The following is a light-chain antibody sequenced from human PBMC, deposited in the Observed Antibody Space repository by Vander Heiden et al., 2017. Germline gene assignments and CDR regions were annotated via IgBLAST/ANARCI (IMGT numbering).Light chain of an antibody. CDR2: KAS. J-gene: IGKJ1*01. Sequence: DIQMTQSPSTLSASVGDRVTITCRASQNIIRWLAWYQQKAGEAPNLLISKASSLESGVPSRFSGSGSGTEFTLTISSLQPDDSATYYCQHFASYSWTFGQGTKVEI. V-gene: IGKV1-5*03. CDR3: QHFASYSWT. CDR1: QNIIRW.